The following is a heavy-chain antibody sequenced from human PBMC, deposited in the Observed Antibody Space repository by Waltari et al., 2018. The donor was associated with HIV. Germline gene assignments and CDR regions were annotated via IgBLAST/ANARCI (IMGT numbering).Heavy chain of an antibody. CDR2: CICDGTTN. V-gene: IGHV3-74*01. CDR1: GFTFSNFW. J-gene: IGHJ2*01. Sequence: EVQLLESGGGLVQPGGSLRLSCAASGFTFSNFWMHWVRQVPGKGPCGISRCICDGTTNLYAYSVRGRFTISRDNTRDALYLQMNSLRAEDTAVYYCARRHATEGVLDLWGRGTLVTVSS. D-gene: IGHD3-10*01. CDR3: ARRHATEGVLDL.